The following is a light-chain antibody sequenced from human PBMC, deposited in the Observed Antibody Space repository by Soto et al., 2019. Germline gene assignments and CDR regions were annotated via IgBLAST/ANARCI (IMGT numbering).Light chain of an antibody. CDR1: QNITTY. V-gene: IGKV1-5*03. Sequence: DLQMTQSPSTLSASLGDRVAISCHASQNITTYLAWYQQKPGKAPNLLIYKASTLESGVPSRFSGAGSGTEFTLTISGLQPDDFATYYCQQYNHYSRTFGQGTKVDMK. CDR3: QQYNHYSRT. J-gene: IGKJ1*01. CDR2: KAS.